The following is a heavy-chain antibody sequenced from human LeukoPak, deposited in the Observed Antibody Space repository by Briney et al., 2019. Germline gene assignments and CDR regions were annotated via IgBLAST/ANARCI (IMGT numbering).Heavy chain of an antibody. V-gene: IGHV3-7*01. D-gene: IGHD3-3*01. CDR2: IKQDGSEK. CDR3: ARERQNKDFWSGGDY. Sequence: GGSLRLSCAASGFTFSTYWMSWVRQAPGKGLEWVANIKQDGSEKYYVDSVKGRFTISRDNAKNSLYLQMNSLRAEDTAVYYCARERQNKDFWSGGDYWGQGTLVTVSS. CDR1: GFTFSTYW. J-gene: IGHJ4*02.